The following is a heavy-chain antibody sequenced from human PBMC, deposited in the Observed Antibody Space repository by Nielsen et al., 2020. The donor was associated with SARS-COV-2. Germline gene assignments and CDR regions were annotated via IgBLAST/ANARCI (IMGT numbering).Heavy chain of an antibody. CDR1: GFTFSSYW. J-gene: IGHJ5*02. CDR3: ARIGYCSGGSCFHNWFDP. D-gene: IGHD2-15*01. Sequence: LPCAASGFTFSSYWMSWVRQAPGKGLEWVANIKQDGSEKYYVDSVKGRFTISRDNAKNSLYLQMNSLRAEDTAVYYCARIGYCSGGSCFHNWFDPWGQGTLVTVSS. CDR2: IKQDGSEK. V-gene: IGHV3-7*01.